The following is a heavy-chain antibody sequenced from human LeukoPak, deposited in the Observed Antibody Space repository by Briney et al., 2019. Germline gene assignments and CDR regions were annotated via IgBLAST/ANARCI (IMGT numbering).Heavy chain of an antibody. Sequence: ASVKVSCKASGYTFTGYYMHWVRQAPGQGLEWMGRINPNSGGTNYAQKFQGRVTMTRDTSISTAYMELSRLRSDDTAVYYCARDPYDILTGYYRNDYWGQGTLVTVSS. V-gene: IGHV1-2*06. CDR3: ARDPYDILTGYYRNDY. CDR2: INPNSGGT. CDR1: GYTFTGYY. D-gene: IGHD3-9*01. J-gene: IGHJ4*02.